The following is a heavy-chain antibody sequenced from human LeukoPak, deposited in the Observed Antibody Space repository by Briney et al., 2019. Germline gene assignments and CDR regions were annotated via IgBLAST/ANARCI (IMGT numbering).Heavy chain of an antibody. D-gene: IGHD4-17*01. CDR2: INPNSGGT. CDR1: GYTFTGYY. Sequence: ASVKVSCKASGYTFTGYYMHWVRQAPGQGLEWMGWINPNSGGTNYAQKFQGRVTMTRDTSISTAYMELSRLRSDDTAVYYCARAMTTVTTYRLNYRGQGTLVTVSS. J-gene: IGHJ4*02. V-gene: IGHV1-2*02. CDR3: ARAMTTVTTYRLNY.